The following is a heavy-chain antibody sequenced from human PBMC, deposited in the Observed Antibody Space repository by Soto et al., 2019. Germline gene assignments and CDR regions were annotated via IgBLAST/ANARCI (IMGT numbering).Heavy chain of an antibody. CDR1: GFNVNSDY. CDR3: TRDGRGLGRLSLFEY. V-gene: IGHV3-53*01. D-gene: IGHD2-21*02. Sequence: GALRLSCAASGFNVNSDYMNWVRQTPGKGLEWVASIYSGETTYYADSVRGRFTISSDKSKNTLYFQLSSLRIEDTAVYYCTRDGRGLGRLSLFEYWGQGVLVTVSS. J-gene: IGHJ4*02. CDR2: IYSGETT.